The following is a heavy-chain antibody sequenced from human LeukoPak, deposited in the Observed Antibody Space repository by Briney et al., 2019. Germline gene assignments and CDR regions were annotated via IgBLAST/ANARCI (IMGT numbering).Heavy chain of an antibody. V-gene: IGHV4-59*01. Sequence: PSETLSLTCTVSGGSISSYYWSWIRQPPGKGLEWIGYIYYSGSTNYNPSLKSRVTISVDTSKNQFSLTLSSVTAADTAVYYCARERSFGVVIISDDAFDIWGQGTMVTVSS. CDR1: GGSISSYY. CDR2: IYYSGST. CDR3: ARERSFGVVIISDDAFDI. J-gene: IGHJ3*02. D-gene: IGHD3-3*01.